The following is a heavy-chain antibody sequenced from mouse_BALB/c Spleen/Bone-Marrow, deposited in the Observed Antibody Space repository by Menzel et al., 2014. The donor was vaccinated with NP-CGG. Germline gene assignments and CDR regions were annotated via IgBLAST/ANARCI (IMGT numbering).Heavy chain of an antibody. CDR3: AGDGNFAMDY. J-gene: IGHJ4*01. V-gene: IGHV5-4*02. Sequence: EVKVVESGGGLVKPGGSLKLSCAVSGFTFSDYYMYWVRQNPEKRLEWVATINDGGSYTYYPDSVKGRFTISRDNAKNNLYLQMSSLKSEDTAMYYCAGDGNFAMDYWGQGTSVTVSS. CDR1: GFTFSDYY. CDR2: INDGGSYT. D-gene: IGHD2-1*01.